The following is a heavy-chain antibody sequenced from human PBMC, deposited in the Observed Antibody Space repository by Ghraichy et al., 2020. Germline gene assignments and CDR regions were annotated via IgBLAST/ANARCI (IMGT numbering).Heavy chain of an antibody. CDR1: GGSFSGYY. CDR2: INHSGST. Sequence: SQTLSLTCAVYGGSFSGYYWSWIRQPPGKGLEWIGEINHSGSTNYNPSLKSRVTISVDTSKNQFSLKLSSVTAADTAVYYCARAHIAARPSDYWGQGTLVTVSS. J-gene: IGHJ4*02. V-gene: IGHV4-34*01. D-gene: IGHD6-6*01. CDR3: ARAHIAARPSDY.